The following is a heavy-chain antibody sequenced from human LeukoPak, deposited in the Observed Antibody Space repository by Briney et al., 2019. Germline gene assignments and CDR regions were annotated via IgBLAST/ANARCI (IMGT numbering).Heavy chain of an antibody. CDR2: ISDDGTKK. V-gene: IGHV3-30*04. Sequence: GESLRLSCAASAFTFRTYAMHWVRQAPGKGLEWVAIISDDGTKKYYADSVKGRFTISRDNSKSTLFLQMNSLRPEDTAIYYCARENTSSSFDYWGQGTLVTVSS. D-gene: IGHD2-2*01. CDR3: ARENTSSSFDY. J-gene: IGHJ4*02. CDR1: AFTFRTYA.